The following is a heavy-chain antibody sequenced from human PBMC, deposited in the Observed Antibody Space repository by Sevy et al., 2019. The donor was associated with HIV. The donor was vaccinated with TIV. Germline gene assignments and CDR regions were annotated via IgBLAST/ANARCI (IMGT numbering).Heavy chain of an antibody. J-gene: IGHJ5*02. CDR2: IIPMFGTT. D-gene: IGHD3-22*01. V-gene: IGHV1-69*13. CDR1: GGTFSIYA. Sequence: ASVKVSCRASGGTFSIYAITWVRQSPGQGLEWMGGIIPMFGTTNYAQKFQRRVTITADESTNTAYMELSSLRSEDTAVYYCAREDSSGLNWFDPWGQRTLVTVSS. CDR3: AREDSSGLNWFDP.